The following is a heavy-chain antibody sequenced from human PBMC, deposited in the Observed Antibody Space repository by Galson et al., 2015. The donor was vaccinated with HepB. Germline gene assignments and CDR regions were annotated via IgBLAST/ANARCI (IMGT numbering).Heavy chain of an antibody. CDR3: ARALGPLQDPPGY. D-gene: IGHD5-24*01. V-gene: IGHV3-30*04. Sequence: SLRVACAASGCTVRSSTMLWVAQAPGEGLEGVAVISYDGSNKYYADSVKGRFTISRDNSKNTLYLQMNSLRAEDTAVYYCARALGPLQDPPGYWGQGTLVTVSS. CDR2: ISYDGSNK. CDR1: GCTVRSST. J-gene: IGHJ4*02.